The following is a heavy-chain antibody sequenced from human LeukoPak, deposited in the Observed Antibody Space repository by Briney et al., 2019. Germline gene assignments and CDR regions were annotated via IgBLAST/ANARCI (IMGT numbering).Heavy chain of an antibody. CDR3: ARVRGITMVRGSFDP. J-gene: IGHJ5*02. D-gene: IGHD3-10*01. CDR2: IYHSGNT. V-gene: IGHV4-38-2*02. CDR1: GYSISSGYY. Sequence: SETLSLTCTVSGYSISSGYYWGWIRQPPGKGLEWIGSIYHSGNTYYNPSLKSRVTISVDTSKNQFSLKLSSVTAADTAVYYCARVRGITMVRGSFDPWGQGTLVTVSS.